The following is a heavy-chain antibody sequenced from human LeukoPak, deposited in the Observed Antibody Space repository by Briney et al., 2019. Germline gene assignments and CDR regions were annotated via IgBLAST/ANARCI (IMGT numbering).Heavy chain of an antibody. D-gene: IGHD3-22*01. CDR3: AYDSSGYYYG. Sequence: PGGSLRLSCAASGFTFSSYEMSWVRQAPGKGLEWVSYISSSGSTIYYADSVKGRFTISRDNSKNTLYLQMNSLRAEDTAVYYCAYDSSGYYYGWGQGTLVTVSS. J-gene: IGHJ4*02. V-gene: IGHV3-48*03. CDR2: ISSSGSTI. CDR1: GFTFSSYE.